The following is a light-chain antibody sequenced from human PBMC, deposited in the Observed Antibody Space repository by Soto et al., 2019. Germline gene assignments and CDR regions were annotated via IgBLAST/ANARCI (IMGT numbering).Light chain of an antibody. CDR1: SSNIGTNT. V-gene: IGLV1-44*01. CDR3: AAWDGSLNGPV. J-gene: IGLJ1*01. Sequence: SVLTQPPSASGTPGQRVTISCSGSSSNIGTNTVNWYQQLPGTAPKLLIYSSNQRPSGVPDRFSGSKSGTSASLAISGLQSEDEDDYYCAAWDGSLNGPVFGTGTKVTVL. CDR2: SSN.